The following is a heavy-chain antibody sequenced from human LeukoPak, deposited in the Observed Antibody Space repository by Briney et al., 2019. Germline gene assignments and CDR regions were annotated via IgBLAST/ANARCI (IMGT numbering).Heavy chain of an antibody. CDR1: GFTFSSYS. D-gene: IGHD3-10*01. CDR2: ISSSGIHT. V-gene: IGHV3-21*01. J-gene: IGHJ2*01. CDR3: AREEYYFGSGSRSYWYFDL. Sequence: PGGSLRLSCAASGFTFSSYSMNWVRQAPGKGLEGVSSISSSGIHTSYSDPLKGRFTISRDNTKNSLFLQMNSLRAEDTAVYYCAREEYYFGSGSRSYWYFDLWGRGTLVTVSS.